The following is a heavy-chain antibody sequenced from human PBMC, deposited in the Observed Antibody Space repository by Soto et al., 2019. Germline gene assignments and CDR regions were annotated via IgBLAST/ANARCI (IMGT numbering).Heavy chain of an antibody. CDR1: GYTFTSYA. V-gene: IGHV1-3*01. Sequence: ASVKVSCKASGYTFTSYAMHWVRQAPGQRLEWMGWINAGNGNTKYSQKFQGRVTITRDTSASTAYMELSSLRSEDTAVYYCARDKGYCSGGSCYPTPFDYWGQGTLVTVSS. J-gene: IGHJ4*02. D-gene: IGHD2-15*01. CDR3: ARDKGYCSGGSCYPTPFDY. CDR2: INAGNGNT.